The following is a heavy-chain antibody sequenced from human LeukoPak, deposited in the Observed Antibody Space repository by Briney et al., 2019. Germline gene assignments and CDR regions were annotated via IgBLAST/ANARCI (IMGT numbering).Heavy chain of an antibody. CDR2: IRYDGSIK. D-gene: IGHD1-14*01. CDR3: AKDVNTGGDYFDY. V-gene: IGHV3-30*02. J-gene: IGHJ4*02. Sequence: PGGSLRLSCAASGFIFLNSGMHWVRQALGKGLEWVAFIRYDGSIKYYADSVNGRFTISRDNSKNTLYLQMNSLRAEDTAVYYCAKDVNTGGDYFDYWGQGTLVTVSS. CDR1: GFIFLNSG.